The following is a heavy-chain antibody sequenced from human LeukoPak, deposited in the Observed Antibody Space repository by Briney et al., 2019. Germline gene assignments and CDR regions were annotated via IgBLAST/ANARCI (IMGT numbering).Heavy chain of an antibody. CDR3: AKGYNYAFEY. D-gene: IGHD5-18*01. V-gene: IGHV3-53*01. CDR2: IYSGGST. J-gene: IGHJ4*02. Sequence: GGSLRLSCAASGFTLSSSYMSWVRQAPGKGLEWVSLIYSGGSTYYAASVKGRFTISRDNSKNTLYLQINSLRPEDTAVYYCAKGYNYAFEYWGQGTLVTVSS. CDR1: GFTLSSSY.